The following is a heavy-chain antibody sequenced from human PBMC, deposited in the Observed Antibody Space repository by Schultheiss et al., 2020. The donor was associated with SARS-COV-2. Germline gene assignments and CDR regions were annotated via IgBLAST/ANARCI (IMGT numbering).Heavy chain of an antibody. CDR1: GFTFSSYA. V-gene: IGHV3-21*01. Sequence: GGSLRLSCAASGFTFSSYAMHWVRQAPGKGLEWVSSISSSGTYIYYADSVKGRFTISRDNANKSLYLQMNSLRAEDTAVYYCARAYSSGWYFSSYWGQGALVTVSS. D-gene: IGHD6-19*01. CDR3: ARAYSSGWYFSSY. CDR2: ISSSGTYI. J-gene: IGHJ4*02.